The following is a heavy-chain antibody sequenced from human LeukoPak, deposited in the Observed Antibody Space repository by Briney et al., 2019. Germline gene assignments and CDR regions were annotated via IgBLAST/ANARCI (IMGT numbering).Heavy chain of an antibody. J-gene: IGHJ4*02. D-gene: IGHD5-24*01. CDR3: ARRRDGYNYVGTDY. Sequence: GGSLKISCKGSGYNFTNYWIGWVRQMPGKGLEWMGIIYPGDSDTTYSPSFQGQVTISADKSISTAYLQWSSLKASDTAMYYCARRRDGYNYVGTDYWGQGTLVTVSS. CDR1: GYNFTNYW. CDR2: IYPGDSDT. V-gene: IGHV5-51*01.